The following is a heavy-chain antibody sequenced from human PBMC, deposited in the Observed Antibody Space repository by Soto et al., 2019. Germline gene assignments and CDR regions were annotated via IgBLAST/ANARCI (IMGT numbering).Heavy chain of an antibody. Sequence: QVQLVQSGAEVKKPGASVKVSCKATGYTFTSYDFNWVRQATGQGLEWLGWMNPNSGTTGYAQRFQGRVTMTRNTAISTAHMELSSLRSEDTAMYYCARVACTGGRCYYDYWVQGTLVTVSS. CDR2: MNPNSGTT. CDR3: ARVACTGGRCYYDY. J-gene: IGHJ4*02. V-gene: IGHV1-8*01. CDR1: GYTFTSYD. D-gene: IGHD2-8*02.